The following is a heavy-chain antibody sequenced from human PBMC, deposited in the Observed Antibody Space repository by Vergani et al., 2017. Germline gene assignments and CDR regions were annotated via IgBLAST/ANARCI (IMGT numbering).Heavy chain of an antibody. Sequence: EVQLVESGGGLVQPGGSLRLSCAASGFTFSSYWMSWVRQAPGKGLEWVANIKQDGSEKYYVDSVKGRFTISRDNAKNSLYLQMNSLRAEDTAVYYCARLECTSCGYYYYYGMDVWGQGTTVTVSS. CDR1: GFTFSSYW. CDR2: IKQDGSEK. V-gene: IGHV3-7*03. CDR3: ARLECTSCGYYYYYGMDV. D-gene: IGHD2-2*01. J-gene: IGHJ6*02.